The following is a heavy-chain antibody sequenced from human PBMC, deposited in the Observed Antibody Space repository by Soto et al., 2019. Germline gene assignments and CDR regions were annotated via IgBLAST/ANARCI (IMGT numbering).Heavy chain of an antibody. D-gene: IGHD6-6*01. CDR3: ARRAEGRPGDGHYLVALDV. V-gene: IGHV5-51*01. CDR1: GYIFTTYW. CDR2: INPVDSET. Sequence: EVHLVQSGAEVRKAGDSLKISCKGSGYIFTTYWIGWVRQEPGKGLEWMGIINPVDSETRYSPSFQGQVTISADKSITTAYLQWSSLKTSDTAIYYCARRAEGRPGDGHYLVALDVWGQGTTVTVSS. J-gene: IGHJ6*02.